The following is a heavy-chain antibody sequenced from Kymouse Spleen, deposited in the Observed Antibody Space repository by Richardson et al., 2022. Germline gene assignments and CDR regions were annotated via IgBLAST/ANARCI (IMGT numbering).Heavy chain of an antibody. CDR3: ARDYDILTGY*PPTTTTVWTS. CDR1: GFTFSSYS. V-gene: IGHV3-48*02. CDR2: ISSSSSTI. Sequence: EVQLVESGGGLVQPGGSLRLSCAASGFTFSSYSMNWVRQAPGKGLEWVSYISSSSSTIYYADSVKGRFTISRDNAKNSLYLQMNSLRDEDTAVYYCARDYDILTGY*PPTTTTVWTSGAKGPRSPSPQ. D-gene: IGHD3-9*01. J-gene: IGHJ6*02.